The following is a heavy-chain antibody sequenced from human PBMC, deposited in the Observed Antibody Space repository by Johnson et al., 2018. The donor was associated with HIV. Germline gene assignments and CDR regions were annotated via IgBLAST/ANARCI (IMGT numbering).Heavy chain of an antibody. V-gene: IGHV3-20*04. CDR3: ARGKLPAALRRGDAFDI. J-gene: IGHJ3*02. Sequence: VQLVESGGGVERPGGSLRLSCVGSGFIFDDYGMSWVRQVPGKGLEWVSGIDWTGASTGYADSVKGRFTISSDTAKNSLYLQMNSLRAEYTALYYCARGKLPAALRRGDAFDIWGQGTMVTVSS. CDR1: GFIFDDYG. D-gene: IGHD2-2*01. CDR2: IDWTGAST.